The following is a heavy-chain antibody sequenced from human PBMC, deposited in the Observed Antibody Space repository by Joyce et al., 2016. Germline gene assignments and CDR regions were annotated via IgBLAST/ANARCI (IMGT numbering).Heavy chain of an antibody. V-gene: IGHV3-9*01. Sequence: SCVASGFFFGDFAMHWVRQGPGKGLEWVSGISYISDSIGYADSVKGRFTISRDNAKNSLYLQMKSLRPEDTAVYYCAKEVGYCNGDDCYSGAFDVWGQGTMVTVSS. CDR2: ISYISDSI. CDR3: AKEVGYCNGDDCYSGAFDV. J-gene: IGHJ3*01. D-gene: IGHD2-8*02. CDR1: GFFFGDFA.